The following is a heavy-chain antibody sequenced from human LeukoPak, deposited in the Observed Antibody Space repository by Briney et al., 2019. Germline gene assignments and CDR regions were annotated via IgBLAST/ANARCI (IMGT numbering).Heavy chain of an antibody. J-gene: IGHJ4*02. Sequence: PGGPLRLSCAASGFTFSSYSMNWVRQAPGKGLEWVSSISSSSYIYYRDSVKGRFTISRDNAKDSLYLQMNSLRAEDTAVYYCARDYEIYWGQGTPVTVSS. D-gene: IGHD5-12*01. CDR2: ISSSSYI. CDR1: GFTFSSYS. CDR3: ARDYEIY. V-gene: IGHV3-21*01.